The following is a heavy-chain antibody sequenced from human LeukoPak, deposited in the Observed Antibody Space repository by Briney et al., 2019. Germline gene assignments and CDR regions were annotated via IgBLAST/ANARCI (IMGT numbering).Heavy chain of an antibody. V-gene: IGHV3-30*02. CDR1: GFTFSGYG. Sequence: GGSLRLSCAASGFTFSGYGMHSVRQAPGKGLEWVAFIRYDGSNKSYADSVKGRFTIYRDNSKKPLYLQMNSQRAEGTAVYYCARGDYCSGGSCYFVYWGQGTLVTVSS. D-gene: IGHD2-15*01. CDR3: ARGDYCSGGSCYFVY. J-gene: IGHJ4*02. CDR2: IRYDGSNK.